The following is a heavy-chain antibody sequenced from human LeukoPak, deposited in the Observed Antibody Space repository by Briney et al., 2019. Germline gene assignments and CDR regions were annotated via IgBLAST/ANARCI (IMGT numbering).Heavy chain of an antibody. CDR1: GGSISSYY. Sequence: SETLSLTCTVSGGSISSYYWSWIRQPPGKGLEWIGYIYYSGSTNYNPSLKSRVTISVDTSKNQFSLKLSSVTAADTAVYYCAREINYYDSSGLRPRVYFDYWGQGTLVTVSS. CDR2: IYYSGST. D-gene: IGHD3-22*01. J-gene: IGHJ4*02. V-gene: IGHV4-59*01. CDR3: AREINYYDSSGLRPRVYFDY.